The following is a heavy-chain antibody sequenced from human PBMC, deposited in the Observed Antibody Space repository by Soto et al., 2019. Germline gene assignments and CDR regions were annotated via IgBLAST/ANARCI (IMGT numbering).Heavy chain of an antibody. J-gene: IGHJ4*02. Sequence: XSLRLSCAASGFTFSNAWMSWVRQAPGKGLEWVGRIKSKTDGGTTDYAAPVKGRFTISRDDSKNTLYLQMNSLKTEDTAVYYCTTDSYHIGYCSGGSCYSFWGQGTLVTVSS. CDR1: GFTFSNAW. V-gene: IGHV3-15*01. CDR3: TTDSYHIGYCSGGSCYSF. CDR2: IKSKTDGGTT. D-gene: IGHD2-15*01.